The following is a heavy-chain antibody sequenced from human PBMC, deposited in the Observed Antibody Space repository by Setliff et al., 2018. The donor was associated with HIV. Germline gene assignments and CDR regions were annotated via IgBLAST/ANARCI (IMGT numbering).Heavy chain of an antibody. J-gene: IGHJ2*01. CDR1: GGSISSGDYY. CDR2: IYNSGST. Sequence: PSETLSLTCTVSGGSISSGDYYWTWIRQPPGKGLEWIGYIYNSGSTHYEPSLRGRVTISIDKNQFSLKLNSVTAADTAVYYCARETNASGSLTAYWYFDLWGRGTLVTVSS. V-gene: IGHV4-30-4*08. D-gene: IGHD3-10*01. CDR3: ARETNASGSLTAYWYFDL.